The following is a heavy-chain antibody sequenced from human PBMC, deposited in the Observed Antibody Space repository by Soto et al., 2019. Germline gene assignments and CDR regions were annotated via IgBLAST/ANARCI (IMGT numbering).Heavy chain of an antibody. CDR1: GGTFSSYA. Sequence: QVQLVQSGAEVKKPGSSVKVSCKASGGTFSSYAISWVRQAPGQGLEWMGGIIPIFGTANYAQKFQGRVTITADESTSTAYMELSSQRSEDTAVYYCARSVDTAMVHAPYGMDVWGQGTTVTVSS. V-gene: IGHV1-69*12. CDR2: IIPIFGTA. CDR3: ARSVDTAMVHAPYGMDV. J-gene: IGHJ6*02. D-gene: IGHD5-18*01.